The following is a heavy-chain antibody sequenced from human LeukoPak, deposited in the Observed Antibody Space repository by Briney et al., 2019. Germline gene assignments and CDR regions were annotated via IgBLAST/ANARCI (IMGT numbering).Heavy chain of an antibody. D-gene: IGHD2-8*01. J-gene: IGHJ4*02. V-gene: IGHV3-53*01. CDR2: IYSGGST. Sequence: PGGSLRLSCAASGFTFSSNYMNWVRQAPGKGLEWVSVIYSGGSTFYSDSVKGRFTISRDSSKNTLYLHMNSLSAEDTAVYYCARGCTSGDYFDYWGQGTMVTVSS. CDR1: GFTFSSNY. CDR3: ARGCTSGDYFDY.